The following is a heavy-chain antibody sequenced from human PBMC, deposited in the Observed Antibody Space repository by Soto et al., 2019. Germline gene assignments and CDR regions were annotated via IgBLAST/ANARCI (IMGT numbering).Heavy chain of an antibody. CDR2: IYHNGYT. J-gene: IGHJ5*02. CDR1: GFLISDNYF. D-gene: IGHD6-25*01. Sequence: PSETLSLTCTVSGFLISDNYFWGWIRQPPGKRLEWLGSIYHNGYTRYNPSLKSPVTISADTSKNQFTLRLTSVTAADTAVYFCAKDSSGFDPWSQGTLVTVSS. V-gene: IGHV4-38-2*02. CDR3: AKDSSGFDP.